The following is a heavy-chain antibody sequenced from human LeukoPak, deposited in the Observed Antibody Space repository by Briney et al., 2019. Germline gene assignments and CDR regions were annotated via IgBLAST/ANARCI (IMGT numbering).Heavy chain of an antibody. J-gene: IGHJ3*02. V-gene: IGHV5-51*01. D-gene: IGHD5-24*01. Sequence: GESLKISCKGSGYSFTSYWIAWVRQMPGKGLEWMGIIYPGDSDTRYSPSFQGQVTISADKSIRTAYLQWSSLKASDTAMYYCARRKKEMATMSYAFDIWGQGTMVTVSS. CDR2: IYPGDSDT. CDR1: GYSFTSYW. CDR3: ARRKKEMATMSYAFDI.